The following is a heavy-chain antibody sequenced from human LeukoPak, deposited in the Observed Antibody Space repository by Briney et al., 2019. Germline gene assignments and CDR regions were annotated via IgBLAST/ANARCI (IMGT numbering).Heavy chain of an antibody. CDR2: ISAYNGDT. D-gene: IGHD5-24*01. CDR1: GYTFTSYG. CDR3: GRVDMATTKDY. J-gene: IGHJ4*02. Sequence: ASVKVSCKASGYTFTSYGISWVRQAPGQGLEWMGWISAYNGDTKYGQNFQGRVTMTTDTSTTTAYMDLRSLSSDDTAVYYCGRVDMATTKDYWGQGTLLTVSS. V-gene: IGHV1-18*01.